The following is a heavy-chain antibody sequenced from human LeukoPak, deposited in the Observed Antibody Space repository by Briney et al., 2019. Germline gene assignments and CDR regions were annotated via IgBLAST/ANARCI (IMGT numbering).Heavy chain of an antibody. Sequence: GGALRLSRAAPRVTLSGYSVIWGRQAPGEGVGWGLYVSSSGTTTYYADSVKGRFTISRDNGKNLVPLQMNSLRDEDTAVYYCARADRDGNKRFLDWGQGTLVTVSS. CDR2: VSSSGTTT. CDR1: RVTLSGYS. J-gene: IGHJ4*02. CDR3: ARADRDGNKRFLD. V-gene: IGHV3-48*02. D-gene: IGHD5-24*01.